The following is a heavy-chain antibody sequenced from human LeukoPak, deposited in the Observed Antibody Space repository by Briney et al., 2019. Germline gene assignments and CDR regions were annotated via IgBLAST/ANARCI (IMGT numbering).Heavy chain of an antibody. D-gene: IGHD3-22*01. V-gene: IGHV3-74*03. CDR3: ARDGDTSMIPIDN. CDR2: INSDGSTT. Sequence: GGSLRLSCAASGFTFSTYWMHWVRQTPGKGLEWVSRINSDGSTTKYADSVKGRFTISRDNAKNTLYLQMNSLRAEDTAVYYCARDGDTSMIPIDNWGQGTLVTVSS. J-gene: IGHJ4*02. CDR1: GFTFSTYW.